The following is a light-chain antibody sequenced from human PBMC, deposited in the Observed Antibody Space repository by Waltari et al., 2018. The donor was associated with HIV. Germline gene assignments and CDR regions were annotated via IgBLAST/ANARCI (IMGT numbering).Light chain of an antibody. CDR2: GNS. J-gene: IGLJ1*01. Sequence: QSVLTQPPSVSGAPGQRITISCTGHSSNIGAGFDVNWYQQLPGKAPKVLIYGNSNRPSGVPDRFSGSKSGTSASLAITGLQADDEGDYYCQSYDSSLRGHVFGSGTRVTVL. CDR1: SSNIGAGFD. V-gene: IGLV1-40*01. CDR3: QSYDSSLRGHV.